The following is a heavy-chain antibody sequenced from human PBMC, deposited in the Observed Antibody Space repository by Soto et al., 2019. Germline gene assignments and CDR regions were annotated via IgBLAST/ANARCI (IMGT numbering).Heavy chain of an antibody. CDR1: GFTFSSYA. Sequence: GESLKISCAASGFTFSSYAMSWVRQAPGKGLEWVSAISGSGGSTYYADSVKGRFTISRDNSKNTLYLQMNSLRAEDTAVYYCAKSSSGWYGLDYWGQGTLVTVSS. D-gene: IGHD6-19*01. CDR2: ISGSGGST. J-gene: IGHJ4*02. V-gene: IGHV3-23*01. CDR3: AKSSSGWYGLDY.